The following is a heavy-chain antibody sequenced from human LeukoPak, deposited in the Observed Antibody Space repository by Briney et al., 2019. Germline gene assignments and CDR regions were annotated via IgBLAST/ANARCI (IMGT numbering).Heavy chain of an antibody. CDR3: ARDYSSSGSWYFDR. CDR1: GFTFYDYG. J-gene: IGHJ2*01. V-gene: IGHV3-20*01. CDR2: INWNGDST. Sequence: GGSLRLSCAASGFTFYDYGMTWVRQAPGKGLEWVSGINWNGDSTSYADSVKGRFTISRDNAKNSLYLQMNSLRAEDTSLYHCARDYSSSGSWYFDRWGRGTPVTVSS. D-gene: IGHD6-6*01.